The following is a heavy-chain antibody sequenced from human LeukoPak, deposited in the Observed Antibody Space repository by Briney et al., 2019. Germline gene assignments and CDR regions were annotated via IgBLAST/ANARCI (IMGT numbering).Heavy chain of an antibody. J-gene: IGHJ6*03. Sequence: SETLSLTCTVSGGSISSHYWSWIRQPPGKGLEWIGYIYYSGSTNYNPSLKSRVTISVDTSKNQFSLKLSSVTAADTAVCYCSKERRTVTFHHHYPMDGWGKGTTVTVSS. CDR3: SKERRTVTFHHHYPMDG. CDR2: IYYSGST. CDR1: GGSISSHY. D-gene: IGHD4-11*01. V-gene: IGHV4-59*11.